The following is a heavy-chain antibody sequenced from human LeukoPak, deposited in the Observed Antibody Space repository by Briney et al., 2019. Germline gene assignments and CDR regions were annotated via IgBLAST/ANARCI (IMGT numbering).Heavy chain of an antibody. Sequence: GGSLRLSCAASGFTFSSYGMHWVRQAPGKGLEWVAVISYDGSNKYYADSVKGRFTISRDNSKNTLYLQMNSLRAEDTAVYYCARDSRTPYCSGGSCYGGMDVWGQGTTVTVSS. V-gene: IGHV3-30*03. J-gene: IGHJ6*02. CDR1: GFTFSSYG. CDR2: ISYDGSNK. CDR3: ARDSRTPYCSGGSCYGGMDV. D-gene: IGHD2-15*01.